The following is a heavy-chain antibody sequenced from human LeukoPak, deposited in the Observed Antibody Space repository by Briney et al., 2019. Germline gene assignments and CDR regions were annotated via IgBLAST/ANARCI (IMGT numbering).Heavy chain of an antibody. J-gene: IGHJ4*02. CDR1: GFTFSSHS. CDR2: TSPDGAIK. V-gene: IGHV3-30*04. D-gene: IGHD2-8*02. CDR3: AREYGGVLGYFDY. Sequence: PGRSLTLSCAASGFTFSSHSMHWVRQPPGEGLEWVAVTSPDGAIKYYTDSVRGRFTISRDNSKNALYLHMNNLGPADTAVYYCAREYGGVLGYFDYWGQGTLVTVSS.